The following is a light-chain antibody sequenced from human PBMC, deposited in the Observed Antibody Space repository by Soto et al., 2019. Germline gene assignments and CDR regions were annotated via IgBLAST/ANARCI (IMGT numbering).Light chain of an antibody. Sequence: QSVLTQPPSASGTPGQRVTISCSGSSSNIGSNTVNWYQQLPGTAPKLLIYSNNQRPSGVPDRFSGCKSGTSASPAISGLQSEDEADYYCAAWDDSLNGQVVFGGGTKLTVL. J-gene: IGLJ2*01. CDR1: SSNIGSNT. CDR2: SNN. CDR3: AAWDDSLNGQVV. V-gene: IGLV1-44*01.